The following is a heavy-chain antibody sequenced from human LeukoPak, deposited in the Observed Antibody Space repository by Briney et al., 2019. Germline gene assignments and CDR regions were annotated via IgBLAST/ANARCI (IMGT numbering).Heavy chain of an antibody. D-gene: IGHD5-24*01. J-gene: IGHJ3*02. Sequence: GGSLRLSCAASGFTFSSYGMHWVRQAPGKGLEWVSSISSSSSYIYYADSVKGRFTISRDNAKNSLYLQMNSLRAEDTAVYYCARGVGRDAAFDIWGQGTMVTVSS. CDR1: GFTFSSYG. CDR3: ARGVGRDAAFDI. V-gene: IGHV3-21*01. CDR2: ISSSSSYI.